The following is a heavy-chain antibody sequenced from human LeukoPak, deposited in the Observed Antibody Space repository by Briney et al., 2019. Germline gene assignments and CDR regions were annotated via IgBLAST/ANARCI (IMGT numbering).Heavy chain of an antibody. CDR2: ISGSGGST. D-gene: IGHD6-13*01. CDR3: ARVIRAAPGKGYFDY. V-gene: IGHV3-23*01. J-gene: IGHJ4*03. CDR1: GSTFSSYA. Sequence: GGSLRLSCAASGSTFSSYAMSWVRQAPGKGLEWVSAISGSGGSTYYADSVKGRFTISRDNSKNTLYLQMNSLRAEDTAVYYCARVIRAAPGKGYFDYWGQGTLVTVSS.